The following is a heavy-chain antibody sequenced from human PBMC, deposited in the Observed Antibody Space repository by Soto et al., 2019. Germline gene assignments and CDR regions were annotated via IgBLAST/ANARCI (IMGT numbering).Heavy chain of an antibody. D-gene: IGHD6-13*01. CDR2: ISYDGSNK. CDR1: GFTFSSYG. J-gene: IGHJ4*02. Sequence: GGSLRLSCAASGFTFSSYGMHWVRQAPGKGLEWVAVISYDGSNKYYADSVKGRFTTSRDNSKNTLYLQMNSLRAEDTAVYYCAKDGAGPSSSWYWGPFDYWGQGTLVTVSS. V-gene: IGHV3-30*18. CDR3: AKDGAGPSSSWYWGPFDY.